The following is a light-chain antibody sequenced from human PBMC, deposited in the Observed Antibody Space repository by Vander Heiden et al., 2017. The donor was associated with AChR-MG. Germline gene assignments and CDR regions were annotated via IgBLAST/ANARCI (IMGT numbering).Light chain of an antibody. CDR1: QSISSW. J-gene: IGKJ1*01. CDR2: DAS. V-gene: IGKV1-5*01. CDR3: QQYGT. Sequence: DIQMPQSPSTLSASVGDRVTITCRASQSISSWLAWYQQKPGKAPKLLIYDASSLESGVPSRFSGSGSGTEFTLTISSLQPDDFATYYCQQYGTFGQGTKVEIK.